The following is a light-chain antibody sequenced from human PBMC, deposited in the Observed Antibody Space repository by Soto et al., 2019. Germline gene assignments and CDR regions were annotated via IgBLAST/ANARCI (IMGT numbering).Light chain of an antibody. CDR1: QSVSGSY. J-gene: IGKJ2*01. CDR3: QQRSDWPYT. V-gene: IGKV3D-20*02. CDR2: GAS. Sequence: EIVLTQSPGTLSLSPGERATLSCRASQSVSGSYLAWYQQKPGQAPRLLIYGASRRATGIPDRFSGSGSGTDFTLTISRLEPEDFAVYYCQQRSDWPYTFGQGTKLEIK.